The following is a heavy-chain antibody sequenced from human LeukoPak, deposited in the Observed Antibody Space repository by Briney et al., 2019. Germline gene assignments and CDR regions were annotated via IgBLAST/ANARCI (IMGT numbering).Heavy chain of an antibody. V-gene: IGHV3-23*01. CDR3: AKGGKWDVTPFDY. D-gene: IGHD1-26*01. CDR1: GFTFTSYS. Sequence: GGSLRLSCAASGFTFTSYSMNWVRQAPGKGLEWVSTISGGGGSTYYADSVKGRFTISRDNSKNTLYLQVNSLRAEGTAVYYCAKGGKWDVTPFDYWGQGTLVTVSS. J-gene: IGHJ4*02. CDR2: ISGGGGST.